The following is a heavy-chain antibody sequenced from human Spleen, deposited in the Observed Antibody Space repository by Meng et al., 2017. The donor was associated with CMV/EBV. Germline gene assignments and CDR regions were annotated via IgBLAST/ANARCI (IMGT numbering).Heavy chain of an antibody. V-gene: IGHV4-34*01. CDR1: GYY. D-gene: IGHD2-2*02. Sequence: GYYWSGIRQPPGKGLDGIGEINHSGSTNYNPSLKSRVTISVDTSKNQFSLKLSSVTAADTAVYYCARVSIKPPYCSSTSCYNPFDPWGQGTLVTVSS. J-gene: IGHJ5*02. CDR2: INHSGST. CDR3: ARVSIKPPYCSSTSCYNPFDP.